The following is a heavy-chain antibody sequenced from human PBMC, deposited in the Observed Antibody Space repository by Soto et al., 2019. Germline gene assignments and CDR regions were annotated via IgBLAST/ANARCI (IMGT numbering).Heavy chain of an antibody. J-gene: IGHJ6*02. D-gene: IGHD3-10*01. Sequence: ASVKVSCKASGYTFTSYAMHWVRHAPGQRLEWMGWINAGNGNTKYSQKFQGRVTITRDTSASTAYMELSSLRSEDTAVYYCARRHVVRGVIITPFYYYGMDVWGQGTTVTVSS. CDR3: ARRHVVRGVIITPFYYYGMDV. CDR2: INAGNGNT. V-gene: IGHV1-3*01. CDR1: GYTFTSYA.